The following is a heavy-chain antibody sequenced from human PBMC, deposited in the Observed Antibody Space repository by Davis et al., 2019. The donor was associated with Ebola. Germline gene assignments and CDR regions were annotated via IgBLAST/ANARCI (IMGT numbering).Heavy chain of an antibody. D-gene: IGHD1-20*01. V-gene: IGHV4-30-2*01. CDR3: ARGESFNNFYYYYAMDL. Sequence: MPSETLSLTCDVSGGSISSGYQSWSWIRQPPGKGLEWIGHIYQGGDAYYNPSLKSRVTISVDRSKNQFSLRVTSVTAADTAVYYCARGESFNNFYYYYAMDLWGQGITVTVSS. J-gene: IGHJ6*02. CDR1: GGSISSGYQS. CDR2: IYQGGDA.